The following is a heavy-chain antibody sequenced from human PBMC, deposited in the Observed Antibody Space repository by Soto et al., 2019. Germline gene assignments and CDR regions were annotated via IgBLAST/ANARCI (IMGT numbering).Heavy chain of an antibody. V-gene: IGHV1-58*01. J-gene: IGHJ5*02. CDR3: ATRIGNIGWYWLDT. D-gene: IGHD6-19*01. CDR1: GFTFSSSA. Sequence: QMHLVESRPEVTRPGTSLKVSCKASGFTFSSSAVQWVRQARGQPLEWIGWIVLGNGNTNYAQKFQQRVTITRDMSTSAAYMEVRSLTSEDTAVYYCATRIGNIGWYWLDTWGQGTLVTVSS. CDR2: IVLGNGNT.